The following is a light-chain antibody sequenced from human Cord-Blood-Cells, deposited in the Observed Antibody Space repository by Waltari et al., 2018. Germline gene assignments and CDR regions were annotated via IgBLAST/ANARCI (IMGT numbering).Light chain of an antibody. CDR2: GAS. V-gene: IGKV3-15*01. CDR1: QSVSSN. J-gene: IGKJ2*03. Sequence: EIVMTQSPATLSVSPGERATLSCRASQSVSSNLAWYQQKPGQAPRLLIYGASTRANGIPARFSGSGSGTDFTLTISSLQSEDFAVYYCQQYNNWYSFGQGTKLEIK. CDR3: QQYNNWYS.